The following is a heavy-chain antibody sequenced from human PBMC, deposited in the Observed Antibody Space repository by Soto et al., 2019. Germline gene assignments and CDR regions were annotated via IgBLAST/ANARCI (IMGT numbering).Heavy chain of an antibody. V-gene: IGHV3-53*01. Sequence: GGSLRLSCAASGFTVSSNYMSWVRQAPGKGLEWVSVIYSGGNTYYADSVKGRFTISRDNSKNTLYLQMNSLRAEDTAVYYCARDRPDMRAFDIWGHGTMVTVS. D-gene: IGHD2-15*01. CDR3: ARDRPDMRAFDI. CDR1: GFTVSSNY. J-gene: IGHJ3*02. CDR2: IYSGGNT.